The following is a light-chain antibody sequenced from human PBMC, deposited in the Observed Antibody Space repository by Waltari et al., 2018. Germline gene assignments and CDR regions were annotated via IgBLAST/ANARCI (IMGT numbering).Light chain of an antibody. Sequence: QSALTQPASVSGSPGQSITISCTGTSNDFGAYDFVSWYLQYPGEAPKLMIYDVMNRPSGVSDRFSGSKSANTASLTISGLQSDDEGDYYCFACRGGNTLVFGGGTKVTVL. CDR1: SNDFGAYDF. CDR3: FACRGGNTLV. J-gene: IGLJ2*01. V-gene: IGLV2-14*03. CDR2: DVM.